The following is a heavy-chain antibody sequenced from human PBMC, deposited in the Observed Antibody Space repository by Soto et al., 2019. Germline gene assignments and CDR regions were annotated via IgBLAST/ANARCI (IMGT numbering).Heavy chain of an antibody. D-gene: IGHD5-12*01. Sequence: QVQLQESGPGLVKPSETLSLTCTVSGGSISSYYWSWIRQPPGKGLEWIGYIYYSGSTNYNPSLKSRVTISVATSKNQFSLKLSSVTAADTAVYYCARGGRDGYKTWAGDFDYWGQGTLVTVSS. V-gene: IGHV4-59*01. J-gene: IGHJ4*02. CDR1: GGSISSYY. CDR3: ARGGRDGYKTWAGDFDY. CDR2: IYYSGST.